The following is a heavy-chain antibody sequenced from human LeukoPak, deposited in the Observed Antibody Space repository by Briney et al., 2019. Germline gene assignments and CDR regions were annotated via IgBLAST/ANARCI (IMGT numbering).Heavy chain of an antibody. Sequence: GGSLRLSCAVSGFTFNSYSMHWVRQAPGKGLEWVSSISSSSSYIYYADSVKGRFTISTDDAKNSLYLQMSSLRAEDTAVYYCARTHGDYFDYWGQGTLVTVSS. D-gene: IGHD4-17*01. CDR2: ISSSSSYI. CDR3: ARTHGDYFDY. J-gene: IGHJ4*02. V-gene: IGHV3-21*04. CDR1: GFTFNSYS.